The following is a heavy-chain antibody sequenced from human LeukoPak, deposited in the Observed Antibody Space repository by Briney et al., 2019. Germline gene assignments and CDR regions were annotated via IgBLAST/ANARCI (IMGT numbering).Heavy chain of an antibody. CDR2: INQDGSEK. V-gene: IGHV3-7*01. CDR3: ARDGDEYSYGYGDAFDI. Sequence: AGGSLRLSCATSGFTFSSYWMSWVRQAPGKGLEWVAYINQDGSEKNYADSVKGRFTVSRDNAKNSLYLQMNSLRVEDTAVYYCARDGDEYSYGYGDAFDIWGQGTMVTVSS. CDR1: GFTFSSYW. J-gene: IGHJ3*02. D-gene: IGHD5-18*01.